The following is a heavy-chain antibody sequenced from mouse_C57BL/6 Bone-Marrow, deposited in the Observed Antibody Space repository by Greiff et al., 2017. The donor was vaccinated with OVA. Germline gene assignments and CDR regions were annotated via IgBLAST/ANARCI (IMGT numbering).Heavy chain of an antibody. J-gene: IGHJ1*03. D-gene: IGHD1-1*01. V-gene: IGHV1-81*01. CDR2: IYPRSGNT. Sequence: QVQLQQSGAELAKPGASVKLSCKASGYTFTSYGISWVKQRTGQGLEWIGEIYPRSGNTYYNEKFKGKATLTADKSSSTAYMELRSLTSEDSAVYFCARWGYGSSSWYFDVWGTGTTVTVSS. CDR3: ARWGYGSSSWYFDV. CDR1: GYTFTSYG.